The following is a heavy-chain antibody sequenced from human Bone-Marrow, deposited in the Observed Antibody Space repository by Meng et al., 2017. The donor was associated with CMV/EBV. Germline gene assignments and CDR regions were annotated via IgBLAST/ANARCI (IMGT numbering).Heavy chain of an antibody. CDR2: INHSGGT. Sequence: SETLSLTCTVSGGSISSSSYYWGWIRQPPGKGLEWIGEINHSGGTNYNPSLKSRVTILVVKSKNHFSLRLTSVTAADTAVYYCATGHYSPALGYWGQGTLVTVSS. CDR1: GGSISSSSYY. V-gene: IGHV4-39*02. CDR3: ATGHYSPALGY. J-gene: IGHJ4*02. D-gene: IGHD4-11*01.